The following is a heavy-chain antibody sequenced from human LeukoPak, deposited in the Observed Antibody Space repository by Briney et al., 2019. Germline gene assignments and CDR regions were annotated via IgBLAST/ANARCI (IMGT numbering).Heavy chain of an antibody. J-gene: IGHJ4*02. CDR2: INPNSGGT. Sequence: ASVKVSCKASGYTFTGYYMHWVRQAPGQGLEWMGWINPNSGGTNYAQKSQGRVTMTRDTSISTAYMELSRLRSDDTAVYYCASNKAGGSGSYSAYLYWGQGTLVTVSS. CDR1: GYTFTGYY. CDR3: ASNKAGGSGSYSAYLY. V-gene: IGHV1-2*02. D-gene: IGHD3-10*01.